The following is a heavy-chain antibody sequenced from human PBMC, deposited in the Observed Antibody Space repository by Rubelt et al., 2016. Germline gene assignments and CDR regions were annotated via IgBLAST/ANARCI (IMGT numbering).Heavy chain of an antibody. Sequence: LGGIGEINHSGSTNYNPSLKSRVTISVDTSKNQFSLKLSSVTAADTAVYYCARDLDSSGWYGGDAFDIWGQGTMVTVSS. J-gene: IGHJ3*02. V-gene: IGHV4-34*01. D-gene: IGHD6-19*01. CDR3: ARDLDSSGWYGGDAFDI. CDR2: INHSGST.